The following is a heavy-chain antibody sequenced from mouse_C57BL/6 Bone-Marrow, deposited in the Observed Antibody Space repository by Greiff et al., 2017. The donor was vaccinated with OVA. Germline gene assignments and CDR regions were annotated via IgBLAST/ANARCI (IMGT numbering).Heavy chain of an antibody. Sequence: EVQLVESGPGMVKPSQSLSLTCTVTGYSITSGYDWHWIRHFPGNKLEWMGYISYSGSTNYNPSLKSRISITHDTSKNHFFLKLNSVTTEDTATYYCARGGGNYVGYAMDYWGQGTSVTVSS. CDR1: GYSITSGYD. V-gene: IGHV3-1*01. CDR3: ARGGGNYVGYAMDY. CDR2: ISYSGST. J-gene: IGHJ4*01. D-gene: IGHD2-1*01.